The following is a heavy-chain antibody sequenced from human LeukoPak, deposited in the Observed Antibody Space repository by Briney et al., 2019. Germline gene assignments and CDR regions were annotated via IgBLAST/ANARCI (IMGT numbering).Heavy chain of an antibody. Sequence: GGSLRLPCAASGFTFSSYSMNWVRQAPGKGLEWVSSISSSSSYIYYADSVKGRFTISRDNAKNSLYLQMNSLRAEDTAVYYCARDREGATFSAFDIWGQGTMVTVSS. D-gene: IGHD1-26*01. CDR3: ARDREGATFSAFDI. J-gene: IGHJ3*02. V-gene: IGHV3-21*01. CDR1: GFTFSSYS. CDR2: ISSSSSYI.